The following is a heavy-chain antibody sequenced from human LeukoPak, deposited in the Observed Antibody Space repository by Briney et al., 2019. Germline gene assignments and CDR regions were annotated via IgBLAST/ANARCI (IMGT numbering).Heavy chain of an antibody. CDR1: GGSISSYC. D-gene: IGHD4-17*01. CDR2: IYYSGST. V-gene: IGHV4-59*01. CDR3: ARGVYGDHLFDY. J-gene: IGHJ4*02. Sequence: PSETLSLTCTVSGGSISSYCWSWIRQPPGKGLEWIGYIYYSGSTNYNPSLKSRVTISVDTSKNQFSLKLSSVTAADTAVYYCARGVYGDHLFDYWGQGTLVTVSS.